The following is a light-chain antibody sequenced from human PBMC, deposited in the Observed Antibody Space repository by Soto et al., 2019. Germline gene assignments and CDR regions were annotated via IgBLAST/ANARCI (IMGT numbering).Light chain of an antibody. V-gene: IGKV3-11*01. Sequence: EIVLTQSTATLSLSPGERATLSCRASQSVTSYLAWYQHKPGQAPRLLIYDASNRATGIPARFSGSGSGTDFILTISSLEPEDFAVYYCQHRSSSPYTFGQETRLEL. CDR3: QHRSSSPYT. CDR1: QSVTSY. CDR2: DAS. J-gene: IGKJ2*01.